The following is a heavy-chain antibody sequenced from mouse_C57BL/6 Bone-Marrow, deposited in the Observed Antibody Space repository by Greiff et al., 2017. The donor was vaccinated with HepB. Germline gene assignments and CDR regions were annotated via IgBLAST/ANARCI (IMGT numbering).Heavy chain of an antibody. V-gene: IGHV10-1*01. J-gene: IGHJ1*03. D-gene: IGHD4-1*01. Sequence: EVHLVESGGGLVQPKGSLKLSCAASGFSFNTYAMNWVRQAPGKGLEWVARIRSKSNNYATYYADSVKDRFTISRDDSESMLYLQMNNLKTEDTAMYYCCTGTDWYFDVWGTGTTVTVSS. CDR3: CTGTDWYFDV. CDR1: GFSFNTYA. CDR2: IRSKSNNYAT.